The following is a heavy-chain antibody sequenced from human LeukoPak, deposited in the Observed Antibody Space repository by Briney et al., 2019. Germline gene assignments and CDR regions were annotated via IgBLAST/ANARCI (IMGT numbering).Heavy chain of an antibody. CDR3: ARPSIAVAGRLY. CDR2: INPNSGGT. CDR1: GYAFTGYY. V-gene: IGHV1-2*02. D-gene: IGHD6-19*01. J-gene: IGHJ4*02. Sequence: GASVKVSCKASGYAFTGYYMHWVRQAPGQGLEWMGWINPNSGGTNYAQKFQGRVTMTRDTSISTAYMELSRLRSDDTAVYYCARPSIAVAGRLYWGQGTLVTVSS.